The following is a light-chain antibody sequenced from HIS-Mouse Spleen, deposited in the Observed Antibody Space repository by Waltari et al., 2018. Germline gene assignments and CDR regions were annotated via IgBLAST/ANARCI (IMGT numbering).Light chain of an antibody. Sequence: DIQMTQSPSSLSASVGDRVTITCGASQSISSYLNWYQQKPGKAPKILIYAASSLQSGVPSRFSGSGSGTDFTLTISSLQPEDFATYYCQQFNSNLLFTFGPGTKVDIK. V-gene: IGKV1-39*01. CDR3: QQFNSNLLFT. CDR2: AAS. J-gene: IGKJ3*01. CDR1: QSISSY.